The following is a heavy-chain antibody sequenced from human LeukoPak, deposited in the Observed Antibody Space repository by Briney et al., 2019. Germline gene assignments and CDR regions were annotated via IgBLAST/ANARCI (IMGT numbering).Heavy chain of an antibody. Sequence: ASVKVSCKSSGYTFTDYYIHWVRQAPGQGLEWMGWINPNGGGTNFAQSFQGRVTMTRDTSISTAYMELSSLRSDDTAIYYCARENNSGWYRKAAFDYWGQGTLVTVTS. J-gene: IGHJ4*02. CDR1: GYTFTDYY. D-gene: IGHD6-19*01. CDR3: ARENNSGWYRKAAFDY. CDR2: INPNGGGT. V-gene: IGHV1-2*02.